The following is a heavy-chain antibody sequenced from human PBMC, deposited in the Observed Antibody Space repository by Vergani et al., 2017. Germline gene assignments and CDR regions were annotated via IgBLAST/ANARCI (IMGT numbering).Heavy chain of an antibody. CDR3: ARGLRYYDFWSGYYKDPPYFDY. CDR1: GFTFSDYY. D-gene: IGHD3-3*01. J-gene: IGHJ4*02. Sequence: QVQLVESGGGLVKPGGSLRLSCAASGFTFSDYYMSWVRQAPGKGLEWIGEINHSGSTNYNPSLKSRVTISVDTSKNQFSLKLSSVTAADTAVYYCARGLRYYDFWSGYYKDPPYFDYWGQGTLVTVSS. CDR2: INHSGST. V-gene: IGHV4-34*01.